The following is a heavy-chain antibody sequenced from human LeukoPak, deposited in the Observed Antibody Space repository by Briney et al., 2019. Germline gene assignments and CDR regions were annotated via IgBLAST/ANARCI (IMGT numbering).Heavy chain of an antibody. CDR2: ISYDGSNK. J-gene: IGHJ4*02. CDR3: ARGRYGDYH. Sequence: SGGSLRLSCAASGFTFSSYAMHWVRQAPGKGLEWVAVISYDGSNKYYADSVKGRFTMSRDNAKSTLYLHMNILRVEDTAVYYCARGRYGDYHWGQGILVTVSS. V-gene: IGHV3-30-3*01. D-gene: IGHD4-17*01. CDR1: GFTFSSYA.